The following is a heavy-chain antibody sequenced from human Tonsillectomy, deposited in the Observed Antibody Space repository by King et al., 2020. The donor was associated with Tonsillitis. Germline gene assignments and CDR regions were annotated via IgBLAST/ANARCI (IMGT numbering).Heavy chain of an antibody. J-gene: IGHJ3*02. CDR3: ARSDYSKDAFDI. CDR2: INSDGSST. CDR1: GFTFISYW. V-gene: IGHV3-74*01. D-gene: IGHD4-11*01. Sequence: VQLVESGGGLVQPGGSLRLSCAASGFTFISYWMHWVRQAPGKGLVWVSRINSDGSSTSYADSVKGRFTISRDNAKNTLYLQMNRLRAEDTAVYYCARSDYSKDAFDIWGQGKMVTVSS.